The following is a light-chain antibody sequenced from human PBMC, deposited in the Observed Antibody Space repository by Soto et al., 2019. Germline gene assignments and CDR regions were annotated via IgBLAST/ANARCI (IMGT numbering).Light chain of an antibody. CDR3: QQYNSWPQT. J-gene: IGKJ1*01. Sequence: EIVMTQSPATLSVSPGERATLSCRASQSVSSNLAWYQQKPGQAPRLLIYGASTRATGIPARFSGSGSGTEFIPTISRLQAEDFAVYYLQQYNSWPQTFGQGTKVEIK. V-gene: IGKV3-15*01. CDR1: QSVSSN. CDR2: GAS.